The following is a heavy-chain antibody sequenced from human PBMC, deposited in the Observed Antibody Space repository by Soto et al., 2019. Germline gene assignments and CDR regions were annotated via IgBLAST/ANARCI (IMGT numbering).Heavy chain of an antibody. CDR2: INNDATYR. Sequence: GSLRLSCAGSGFTFSDYFITWIRQAPGKGLEWISYINNDATYRKYADSVKGRFTVSRDNAKNSVFLQMNSLRPEDTALYYCGKGDTIFGVVDDWGPGTLVTVSS. J-gene: IGHJ4*02. D-gene: IGHD3-3*01. CDR3: GKGDTIFGVVDD. V-gene: IGHV3-11*06. CDR1: GFTFSDYF.